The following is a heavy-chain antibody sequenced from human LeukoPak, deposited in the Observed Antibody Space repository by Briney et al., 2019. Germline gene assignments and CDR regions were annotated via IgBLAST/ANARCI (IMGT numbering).Heavy chain of an antibody. CDR2: TSSSSSYI. CDR1: GFTFSSYS. Sequence: PGGSLRLSCAASGFTFSSYSMNWVRQAPGKGLEWVSSTSSSSSYIYYADSVKGRFTISRDNAKNSLYLQMNSLRAEDTAVYYCASLMYYDFWSGYYRLDYWGQGTLVTVSS. J-gene: IGHJ4*02. V-gene: IGHV3-21*01. D-gene: IGHD3-3*01. CDR3: ASLMYYDFWSGYYRLDY.